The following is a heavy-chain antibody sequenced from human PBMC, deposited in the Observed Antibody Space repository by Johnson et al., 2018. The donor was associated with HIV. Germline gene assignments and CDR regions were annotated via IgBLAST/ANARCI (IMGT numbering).Heavy chain of an antibody. CDR3: ARDLNHFGGAFDI. J-gene: IGHJ3*02. CDR1: GFTFSSYA. V-gene: IGHV3-30*04. Sequence: QVLLVESVGGLVQPGRSLRLSCAASGFTFSSYAMHWVRQAPGKGLEWVAVISYDGSNKYYADSVKGRFTISRDNSKNTLYLQMNSLRAEDTAVYYCARDLNHFGGAFDIWGQGTMVTVSS. D-gene: IGHD3-16*01. CDR2: ISYDGSNK.